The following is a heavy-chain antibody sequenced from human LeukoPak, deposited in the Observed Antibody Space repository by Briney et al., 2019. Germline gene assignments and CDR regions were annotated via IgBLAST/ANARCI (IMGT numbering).Heavy chain of an antibody. CDR1: GGSMSSNF. CDR2: IYTSGPT. D-gene: IGHD4-11*01. J-gene: IGHJ4*02. V-gene: IGHV4-4*07. Sequence: PSETLSLTCTVSGGSMSSNFWSWIRQPAGKGLEWIGRIYTSGPTNYNPSLESRVTMSVDTSKNQFSLYLSSVTAADTAVYYCARATGSNPGFFDYWGQGTLVTVSS. CDR3: ARATGSNPGFFDY.